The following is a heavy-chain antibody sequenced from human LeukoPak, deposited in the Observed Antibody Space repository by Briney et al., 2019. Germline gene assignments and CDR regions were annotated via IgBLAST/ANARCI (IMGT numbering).Heavy chain of an antibody. CDR2: ISTSSSYI. CDR1: GFIFSTYS. V-gene: IGHV3-21*01. J-gene: IGHJ3*02. Sequence: GGSLRLSCAASGFIFSTYSMTWVRQAPVKGLEWVSSISTSSSYIYYADSVKGRFTISRDNANDSLYLQMNSLRAEDTAVYYCARSFSTYSYDASHWRGAFDIWGHGTMVTVSS. CDR3: ARSFSTYSYDASHWRGAFDI. D-gene: IGHD3-22*01.